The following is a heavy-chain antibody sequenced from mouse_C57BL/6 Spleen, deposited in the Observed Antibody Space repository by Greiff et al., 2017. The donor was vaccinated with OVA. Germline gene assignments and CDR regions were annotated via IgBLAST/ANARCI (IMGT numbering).Heavy chain of an antibody. CDR1: GYTFTDYN. D-gene: IGHD2-10*01. CDR3: ARGSYYGNPWFAY. CDR2: INPNNGGT. V-gene: IGHV1-22*01. Sequence: VHVKQSGPELVKPGASVKMSCKASGYTFTDYNMHWVKQSHGKSLEWIGYINPNNGGTSYNQKFKGKATLTVNKSSSTAYMELRSLTSEDSAVYYCARGSYYGNPWFAYWGQGTLVTVSA. J-gene: IGHJ3*01.